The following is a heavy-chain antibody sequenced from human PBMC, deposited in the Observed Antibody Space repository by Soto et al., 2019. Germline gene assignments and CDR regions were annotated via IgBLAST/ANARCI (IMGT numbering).Heavy chain of an antibody. CDR1: GFTFSSYS. V-gene: IGHV3-48*01. J-gene: IGHJ6*03. CDR3: AREATDYYYMDV. CDR2: ISSSSSTI. Sequence: GGSLRLSCAASGFTFSSYSMNWVRQAPGKGLEWVSFISSSSSTIYYADTVKGRFTIARDNAKNSLYLKMNSLRAEDTAVYYCAREATDYYYMDVWGKGTTVTVSS.